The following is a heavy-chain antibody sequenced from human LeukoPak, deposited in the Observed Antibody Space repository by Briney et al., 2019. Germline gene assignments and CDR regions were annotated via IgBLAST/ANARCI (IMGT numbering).Heavy chain of an antibody. V-gene: IGHV1-69*04. CDR2: IIPILGIA. Sequence: ASVKVSCKASGGTFSSYAISWVRQAPGQGLEWMGGIIPILGIANYAQKFQGRVTITADKSTSTAHMELSSLRSEDTAVYYCARDLWFGESESGWFDPWGQGTLVTVSS. CDR3: ARDLWFGESESGWFDP. J-gene: IGHJ5*02. D-gene: IGHD3-10*01. CDR1: GGTFSSYA.